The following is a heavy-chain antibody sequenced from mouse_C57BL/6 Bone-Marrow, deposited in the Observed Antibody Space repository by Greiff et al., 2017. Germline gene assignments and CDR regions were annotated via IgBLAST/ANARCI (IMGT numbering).Heavy chain of an antibody. CDR1: GFTFSDYY. CDR2: ISNGGGST. CDR3: ARQGFAY. Sequence: EVKLQESGGGLVQPGGSLKLSCAASGFTFSDYYMYWVRQTPEKRLEWVAYISNGGGSTYYPDTVKGRFTISRDNAKNTLYLQMSSLKSEDTAMYYCARQGFAYWGQGTLVTVSA. V-gene: IGHV5-12*01. J-gene: IGHJ3*01.